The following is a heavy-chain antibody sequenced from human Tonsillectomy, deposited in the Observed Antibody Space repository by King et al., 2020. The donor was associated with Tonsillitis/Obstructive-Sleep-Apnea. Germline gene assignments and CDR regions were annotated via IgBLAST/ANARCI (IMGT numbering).Heavy chain of an antibody. V-gene: IGHV3-7*03. CDR3: TRGQGGYYFDY. CDR1: GFTFSSYW. CDR2: IKQDGSEK. J-gene: IGHJ4*02. D-gene: IGHD1-26*01. Sequence: VQLVESGGGLVQPGGSLRLSCAASGFTFSSYWMSWVRQAPGKGLEWVANIKQDGSEKYYVDSVKGRFTISRDNAKNSLYLQMNCLRAEDTAVYYCTRGQGGYYFDYWGQGTLVTVSS.